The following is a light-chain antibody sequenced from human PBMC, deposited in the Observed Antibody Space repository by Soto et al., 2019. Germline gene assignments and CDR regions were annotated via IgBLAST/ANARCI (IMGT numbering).Light chain of an antibody. CDR2: GAS. Sequence: VVTQSPATLSVFPGETATLSCRASQSVSSDLAWYQQRPGQAPRLLIYGASTRATGIPARFRGSGSGTDVRLSISSLQSEDFATYNCQQYNSWHPKMAFGRGTKVEIK. CDR1: QSVSSD. CDR3: QQYNSWHPKMA. V-gene: IGKV3-15*01. J-gene: IGKJ1*01.